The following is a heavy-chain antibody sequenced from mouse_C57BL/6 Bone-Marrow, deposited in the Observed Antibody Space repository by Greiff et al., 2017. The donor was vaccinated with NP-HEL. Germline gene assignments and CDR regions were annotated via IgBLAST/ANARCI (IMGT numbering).Heavy chain of an antibody. CDR3: ARQYYYGSSDYAMDY. J-gene: IGHJ4*01. CDR1: GFSFTSYG. D-gene: IGHD1-1*01. Sequence: VQLQQSGPGLVAPSQRLSITCTVSGFSFTSYGVHWVRQPPGKGLEWLVVIWSDGSTTYNSALKSRLSISKDNSKSQVFLKMNSLQTDDTAMYYCARQYYYGSSDYAMDYWGQGTSVTVSS. CDR2: IWSDGST. V-gene: IGHV2-6-1*01.